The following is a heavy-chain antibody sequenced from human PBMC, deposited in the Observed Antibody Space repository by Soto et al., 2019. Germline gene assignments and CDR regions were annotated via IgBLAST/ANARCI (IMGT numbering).Heavy chain of an antibody. Sequence: EVQLLESGGGLVQPGGSLRLSCVASGFTFSTYAMSWVGQAPGKGLEWVSAISGSGGSTYYADSVKGRFTISRDNSKNTLYLQMKSLTAEDTAVYYCARGYCSGGSCRFDYWGQGTLVTVSS. V-gene: IGHV3-23*01. CDR3: ARGYCSGGSCRFDY. CDR2: ISGSGGST. D-gene: IGHD2-15*01. CDR1: GFTFSTYA. J-gene: IGHJ4*02.